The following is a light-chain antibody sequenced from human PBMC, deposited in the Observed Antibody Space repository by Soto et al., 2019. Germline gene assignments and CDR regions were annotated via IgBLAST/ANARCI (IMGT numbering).Light chain of an antibody. J-gene: IGKJ1*01. CDR2: GAS. Sequence: EIVLTQSPGTLSLSPGERATLSCRASQSVGANLAWYQHKPGQAPRLLIYGASTRATGVPARFSGSGSGTEFTLTISSLQSEDFAVYYCQQYNNWPRTFGQGTKVDIK. V-gene: IGKV3-15*01. CDR3: QQYNNWPRT. CDR1: QSVGAN.